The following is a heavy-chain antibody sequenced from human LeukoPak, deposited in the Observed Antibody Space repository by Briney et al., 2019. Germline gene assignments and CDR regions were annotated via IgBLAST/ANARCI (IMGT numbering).Heavy chain of an antibody. D-gene: IGHD1-26*01. CDR1: GFTFSSYA. J-gene: IGHJ4*02. CDR3: AKRSTYQGSNYFDY. CDR2: IQYDGSNK. V-gene: IGHV3-30*02. Sequence: GGSLRLSCAASGFTFSSYAMHWVRQAPGKGLEWVAFIQYDGSNKNYADTVKGRFTISRDNSKYTLYLQMNSLRAEDTAVYYCAKRSTYQGSNYFDYWGQGTLVTVSS.